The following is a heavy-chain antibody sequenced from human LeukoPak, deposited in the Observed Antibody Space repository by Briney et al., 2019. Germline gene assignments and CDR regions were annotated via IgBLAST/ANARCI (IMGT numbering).Heavy chain of an antibody. J-gene: IGHJ6*02. V-gene: IGHV1-18*01. D-gene: IGHD3-10*01. CDR2: ISAYNGNT. Sequence: ASVKVSCKASGYTFTSYGISWVRQAPGQGLEWMGWISAYNGNTNYAQKLQGRVTMTTDTSTSTAYMELRSLRSGDTAVYYCARDLITMVRGVILYYYGMDVWGQGTTITVSS. CDR1: GYTFTSYG. CDR3: ARDLITMVRGVILYYYGMDV.